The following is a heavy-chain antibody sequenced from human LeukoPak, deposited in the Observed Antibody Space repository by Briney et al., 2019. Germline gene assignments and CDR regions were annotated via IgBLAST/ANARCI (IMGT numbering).Heavy chain of an antibody. Sequence: SQTLSLTCTVSGGSISSGSYYWSWIRQPAGKGLELIGRIYTSGSTNYNPSLKSRVTISVDTSKNQFSLKLSPMTAADTGEHYCPTGSSWLSHYYYMDVWGKGTTVTVSS. CDR2: IYTSGST. CDR1: GGSISSGSYY. J-gene: IGHJ6*03. D-gene: IGHD6-13*01. CDR3: PTGSSWLSHYYYMDV. V-gene: IGHV4-61*02.